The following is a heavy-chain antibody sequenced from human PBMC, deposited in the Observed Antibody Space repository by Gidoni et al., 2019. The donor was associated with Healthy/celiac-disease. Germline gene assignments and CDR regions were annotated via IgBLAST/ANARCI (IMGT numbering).Heavy chain of an antibody. Sequence: EVQLLESGGGLVQPGGSLRLSCAASGFTFSSYAMSWVRQAPGKGLEWVSAISGSGGSTYYADSVKGRFTISRDKSKNTLYLQMNSLRAEDTAVYYCAKDFYGSGSYGIDYWGQGTLVTVSS. D-gene: IGHD3-10*01. CDR1: GFTFSSYA. CDR2: ISGSGGST. J-gene: IGHJ4*02. V-gene: IGHV3-23*01. CDR3: AKDFYGSGSYGIDY.